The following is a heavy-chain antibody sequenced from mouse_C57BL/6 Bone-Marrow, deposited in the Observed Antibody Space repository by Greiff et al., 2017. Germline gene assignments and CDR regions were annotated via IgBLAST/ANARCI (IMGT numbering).Heavy chain of an antibody. J-gene: IGHJ1*03. D-gene: IGHD1-1*02. CDR3: AGHSYYDGGGWYFDV. Sequence: QVQLQQSGAELVRPGASVKLSCKASGYTFTSYGISWVKQRTGQGLEWIGEIYPRSGNTYYNEKFKGKATLTADKSSSTAYMELRSLTSEGSAVYFCAGHSYYDGGGWYFDVWGKGTTVTVSS. V-gene: IGHV1-81*01. CDR2: IYPRSGNT. CDR1: GYTFTSYG.